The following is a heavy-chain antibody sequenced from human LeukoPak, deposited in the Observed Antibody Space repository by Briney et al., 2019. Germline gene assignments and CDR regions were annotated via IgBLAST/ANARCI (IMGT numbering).Heavy chain of an antibody. CDR3: ARDNMEDYYDSSGYSYWFDP. V-gene: IGHV4-4*07. CDR1: GGSISSYY. Sequence: SETLSLTCTVSGGSISSYYWSWIPQPAGKGLEWIGRIYTSGSTNYNPSLKSRVTMSVDTSKNQFSLKLSSVTAADTAVYYCARDNMEDYYDSSGYSYWFDPWGQGTLVTVSS. CDR2: IYTSGST. D-gene: IGHD3-22*01. J-gene: IGHJ5*02.